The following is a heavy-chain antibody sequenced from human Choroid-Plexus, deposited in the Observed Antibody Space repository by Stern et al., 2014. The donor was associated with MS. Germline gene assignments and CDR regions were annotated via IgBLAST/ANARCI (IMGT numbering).Heavy chain of an antibody. J-gene: IGHJ5*02. CDR1: GFTFGSCA. CDR2: VSYDGSNK. CDR3: AKDRQYLTYFFDH. V-gene: IGHV3-30*18. D-gene: IGHD2/OR15-2a*01. Sequence: MQLVESGGGVVQPGRPLRLSCVVSGFTFGSCAMHWVRQAPGKGLAWLAGVSYDGSNKYYADSVKGRFTISRDNSQNTLYMQMSSLRPEDTAVYYCAKDRQYLTYFFDHWGQGSLVTVSS.